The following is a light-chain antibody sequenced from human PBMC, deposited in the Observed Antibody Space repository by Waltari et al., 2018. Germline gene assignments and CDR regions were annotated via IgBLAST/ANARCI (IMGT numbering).Light chain of an antibody. CDR3: QQRSNWPSLT. Sequence: EVVLTQSPATLSLSPGERATLSCRASQSVSSYLAWYLQTPGQAPRLLIYDASNRATGIPARFSGSGSGTDFTLTISSLEPEDFAVYYCQQRSNWPSLTFGGGTKVEIK. CDR1: QSVSSY. J-gene: IGKJ4*01. CDR2: DAS. V-gene: IGKV3-11*01.